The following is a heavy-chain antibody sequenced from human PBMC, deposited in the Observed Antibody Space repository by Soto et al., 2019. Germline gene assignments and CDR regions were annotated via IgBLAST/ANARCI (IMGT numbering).Heavy chain of an antibody. CDR1: GYTFTSYG. Sequence: ASVKVSCKASGYTFTSYGISWVRQAPGQGLEWMGWISAYNGNTNYAQKLQGRVTMTTDTSTSTAYMELRSLRSDDTAVYYCARDGQGDGYKWNSFDYSGPGPLVTV. CDR2: ISAYNGNT. V-gene: IGHV1-18*01. D-gene: IGHD1-1*01. J-gene: IGHJ4*02. CDR3: ARDGQGDGYKWNSFDY.